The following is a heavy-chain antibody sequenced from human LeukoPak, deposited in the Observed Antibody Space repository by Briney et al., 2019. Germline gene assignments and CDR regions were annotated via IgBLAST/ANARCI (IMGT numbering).Heavy chain of an antibody. CDR2: ISGSGGST. CDR1: GFTFSSYA. D-gene: IGHD3-3*01. V-gene: IGHV3-23*01. Sequence: GGSLRLSCAASGFTFSSYAMSWVRQAPGKGLEWVSAISGSGGSTYYADSVKGRFTISRDNSKNTLYLQMNSLRAEDTAVYYCARFTDPYYDFWSGYYGNWFDPWGQGTLVIVSS. J-gene: IGHJ5*02. CDR3: ARFTDPYYDFWSGYYGNWFDP.